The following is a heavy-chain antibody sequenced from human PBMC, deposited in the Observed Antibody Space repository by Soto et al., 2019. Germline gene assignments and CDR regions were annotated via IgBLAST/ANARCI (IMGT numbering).Heavy chain of an antibody. Sequence: QITLKESGPTLVKPTQTLTLTCTFSGFSLTTSGVGVGWICQPPGKALEWLALVYWDDDKRYCPSLKSRLSITKDTSKNQVVLTMTTMDPVDTATYYCAHRHSSGSYSYWGQGTLVTVSS. CDR3: AHRHSSGSYSY. CDR1: GFSLTTSGVG. D-gene: IGHD1-26*01. V-gene: IGHV2-5*02. J-gene: IGHJ4*02. CDR2: VYWDDDK.